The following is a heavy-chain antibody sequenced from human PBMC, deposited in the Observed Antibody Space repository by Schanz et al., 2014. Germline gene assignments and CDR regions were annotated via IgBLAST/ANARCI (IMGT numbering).Heavy chain of an antibody. D-gene: IGHD3-3*01. CDR1: GYTFTTYA. Sequence: QVQLVQSGAEVKKPGASVRVSCKASGYTFTTYAMSWVRQAPGQGLEWVGWISAYNGNTKYPQKLQGRVTMTTDTSTSTAYMALTDLRSDDTAVYYCARSAGRDFWSGYYTRFDYWGQGTLVTISS. V-gene: IGHV1-18*01. J-gene: IGHJ4*02. CDR3: ARSAGRDFWSGYYTRFDY. CDR2: ISAYNGNT.